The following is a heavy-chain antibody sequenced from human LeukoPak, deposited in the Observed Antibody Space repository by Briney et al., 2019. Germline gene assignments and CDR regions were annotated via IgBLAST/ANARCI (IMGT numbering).Heavy chain of an antibody. J-gene: IGHJ4*02. D-gene: IGHD2-2*01. CDR2: ISSSSSYI. Sequence: GGSLRLSCAASGFTFSSYSMNWVRQAPGKGLEWVSSISSSSSYIYYADSVKGRFTISRDNAKNSLYLQMNSLRAEDTAVYYCAKADCSSTSCYADFDYWGQGTLVTVSS. CDR3: AKADCSSTSCYADFDY. CDR1: GFTFSSYS. V-gene: IGHV3-21*01.